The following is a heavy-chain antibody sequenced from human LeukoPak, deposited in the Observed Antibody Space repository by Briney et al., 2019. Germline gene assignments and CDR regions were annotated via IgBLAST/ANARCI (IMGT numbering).Heavy chain of an antibody. CDR2: ISYDGSNK. J-gene: IGHJ4*02. V-gene: IGHV3-30-3*01. CDR1: GFTFNSYA. Sequence: GGSLRLSCAASGFTFNSYAMHWVRQAPGKGLEWVAAISYDGSNKYYADSVKGRFTISRDNSKNTLYLQMNSLRAEDTAVYYCVRAYRGLDYWGQGTLVTVSS. CDR3: VRAYRGLDY. D-gene: IGHD3-16*02.